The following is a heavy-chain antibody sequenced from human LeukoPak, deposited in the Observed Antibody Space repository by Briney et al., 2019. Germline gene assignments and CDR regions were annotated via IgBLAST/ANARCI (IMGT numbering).Heavy chain of an antibody. Sequence: SETLSLTCTVSGVSISSSNSYWGWIRQPPGKGLEWIGSIYYGGNTYYNPSLKSRVTISVDTSKNQFSLKLSSVTAADTAVYYCARNRYYYGSGNYGVPNWFDPWGQGTLVTVSS. V-gene: IGHV4-39*01. J-gene: IGHJ5*02. CDR2: IYYGGNT. CDR1: GVSISSSNSY. CDR3: ARNRYYYGSGNYGVPNWFDP. D-gene: IGHD3-10*01.